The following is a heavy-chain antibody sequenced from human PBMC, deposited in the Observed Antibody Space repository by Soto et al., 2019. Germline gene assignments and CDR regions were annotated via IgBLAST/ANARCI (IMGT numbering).Heavy chain of an antibody. V-gene: IGHV3-30-3*01. CDR2: ISYDGSNK. D-gene: IGHD6-19*01. CDR3: ARDGIAVAGTSSWFDP. J-gene: IGHJ5*02. CDR1: GFTFSSYA. Sequence: GGSLRLSCAASGFTFSSYAMHWVRQAPGKGLEWVAVISYDGSNKYYADSVKGRFTISRDNSKNTLYLQMNSLRAEDKAVYYCARDGIAVAGTSSWFDPWGQGTLVTVSS.